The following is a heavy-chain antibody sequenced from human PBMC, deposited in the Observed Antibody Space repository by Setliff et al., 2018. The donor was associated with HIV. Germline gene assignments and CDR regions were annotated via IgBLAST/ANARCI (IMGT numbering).Heavy chain of an antibody. CDR2: ISYRGTT. J-gene: IGHJ5*02. D-gene: IGHD3-22*01. CDR3: ARALYFYDSRGFRSLGFDP. CDR1: GASLSGDDFC. V-gene: IGHV4-31*03. Sequence: SETLSLTCTVSGASLSGDDFCWNWIRQHPTGALEWIGYISYRGTTFYNPSLKSRLAISVDTSKSHFSLQLTSMAAADTAVYFCARALYFYDSRGFRSLGFDPWGQGTLVTVS.